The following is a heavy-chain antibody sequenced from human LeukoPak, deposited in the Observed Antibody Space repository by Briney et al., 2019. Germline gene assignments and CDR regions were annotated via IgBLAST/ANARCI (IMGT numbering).Heavy chain of an antibody. J-gene: IGHJ4*02. D-gene: IGHD2-21*02. CDR2: INHSGST. CDR1: GGSFSDYY. Sequence: PSETLSLTCAVFGGSFSDYYWSWIRQPPGKGLEWIGEINHSGSTNYNPSLKSRVTMSVDTSKNQFSLKLSSVTAADTAVYYCARGGFYCGGDCYVDYWGQGTLVTVSS. CDR3: ARGGFYCGGDCYVDY. V-gene: IGHV4-34*01.